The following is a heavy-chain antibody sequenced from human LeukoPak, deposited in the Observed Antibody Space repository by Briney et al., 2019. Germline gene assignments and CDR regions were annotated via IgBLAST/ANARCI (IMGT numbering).Heavy chain of an antibody. V-gene: IGHV3-48*01. CDR3: ARDLWPDY. Sequence: GGSLRLSCAASGFTFSSYSMNWVRQAPGKGLEWVSFISSSSSTIYYADSVKGRFTISRDNAKNSLYLQMNSLRAEDTAVYYCARDLWPDYWGQGTLVTVSS. CDR2: ISSSSSTI. J-gene: IGHJ4*02. CDR1: GFTFSSYS.